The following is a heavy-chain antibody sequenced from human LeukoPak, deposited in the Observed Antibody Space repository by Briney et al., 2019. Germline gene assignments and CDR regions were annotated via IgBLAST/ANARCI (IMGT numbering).Heavy chain of an antibody. CDR1: GGSFSGYY. J-gene: IGHJ3*02. CDR3: ARGTSSIAARSYAFDI. Sequence: PSETLSLTCAVYGGSFSGYYWSWIRQPPGKGLEWIGSIYYSGSTYYNPSLKSRVTISVDTSKNQFSLKLSSVTAADTAVYYCARGTSSIAARSYAFDIWGQGTIVSVSS. D-gene: IGHD6-6*01. V-gene: IGHV4-34*01. CDR2: IYYSGST.